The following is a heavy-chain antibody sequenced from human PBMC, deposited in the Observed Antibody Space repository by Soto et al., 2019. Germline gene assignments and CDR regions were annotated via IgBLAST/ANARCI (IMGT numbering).Heavy chain of an antibody. CDR1: GGSISSGGYS. D-gene: IGHD6-19*01. CDR3: ARVIAVASAYEGSFDY. CDR2: IYHSGST. J-gene: IGHJ4*02. Sequence: QLQLQESGSGLVKPSQTLSLTCAVSGGSISSGGYSWSWIRQPPGKGLEWIGYIYHSGSTYYNPSLKSRVTISVDRSKNQFSLKLSSVTAADTAVYYRARVIAVASAYEGSFDYWGQGTMDTVS. V-gene: IGHV4-30-2*01.